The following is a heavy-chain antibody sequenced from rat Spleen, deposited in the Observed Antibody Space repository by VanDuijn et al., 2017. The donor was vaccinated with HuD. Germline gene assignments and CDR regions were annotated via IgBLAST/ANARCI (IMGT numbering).Heavy chain of an antibody. CDR2: ISYDGSST. V-gene: IGHV5-29*01. D-gene: IGHD1-12*02. CDR3: ARHGSYYPWFAY. Sequence: EVQLVESDGGLVQPGRSLKLSCAASGFTFSDYYMAWVRQAPTKGLEWVATISYDGSSTYYRDSVKGRFTISRDNAKSTLYLQMDSLRSEDTATYYCARHGSYYPWFAYWGQGTLVTVSS. J-gene: IGHJ3*01. CDR1: GFTFSDYY.